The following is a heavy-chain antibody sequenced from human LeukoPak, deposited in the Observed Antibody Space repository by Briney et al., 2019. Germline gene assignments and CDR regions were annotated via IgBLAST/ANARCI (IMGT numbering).Heavy chain of an antibody. V-gene: IGHV1-2*02. J-gene: IGHJ4*02. Sequence: ASVKVSCKASGYTFTGYYMHWVRQAPGQGLEWMGWINPNSGGTNYAQKFQGRVTMTRDTSISTAYMELNRLRSDDTAVYYCARMDSSSWSTDHWGQGTLVTVSS. CDR1: GYTFTGYY. CDR3: ARMDSSSWSTDH. CDR2: INPNSGGT. D-gene: IGHD6-13*01.